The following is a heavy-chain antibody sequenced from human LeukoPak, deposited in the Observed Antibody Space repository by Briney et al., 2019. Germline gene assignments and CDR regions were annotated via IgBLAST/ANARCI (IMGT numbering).Heavy chain of an antibody. Sequence: GGSLRLSCAASGFTFSTYSMNWVRQAPGKRLEWVSSISSSSSYIYYADSVKGRFTISRDNAKNSLYLQMNSLRAEDTAVYYCASSNAGTWKEPGASDIWGQGTMVTVSS. CDR1: GFTFSTYS. CDR3: ASSNAGTWKEPGASDI. J-gene: IGHJ3*02. D-gene: IGHD1-1*01. V-gene: IGHV3-21*01. CDR2: ISSSSSYI.